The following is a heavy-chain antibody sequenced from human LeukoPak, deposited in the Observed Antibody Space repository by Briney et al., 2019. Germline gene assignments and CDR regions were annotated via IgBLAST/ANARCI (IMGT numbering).Heavy chain of an antibody. D-gene: IGHD2-21*01. Sequence: QASQTPSPPRTVSGGSISSGDYYWSWIRPPPREGLEWIGYIYYSGSTYYNPSLKSRVTISVDTSKNQFSLKLSSVTAADTAVYYCARHSFGAFDIWGQGTMVTVSS. CDR3: ARHSFGAFDI. V-gene: IGHV4-30-4*08. CDR1: GGSISSGDYY. CDR2: IYYSGST. J-gene: IGHJ3*02.